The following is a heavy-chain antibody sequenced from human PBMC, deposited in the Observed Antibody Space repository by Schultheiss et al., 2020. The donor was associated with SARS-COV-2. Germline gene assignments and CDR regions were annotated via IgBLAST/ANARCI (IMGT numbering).Heavy chain of an antibody. CDR2: IYYSGST. CDR1: GYSISSGYY. J-gene: IGHJ4*02. D-gene: IGHD2-15*01. CDR3: ALAEWEYCSGGSCFDY. V-gene: IGHV4-30-4*01. Sequence: SETLSLTCAVSGYSISSGYYWSWIRQPPGKGLEWIGYIYYSGSTYYNPSLKSRVTISVDKSKNQFSLKLSSVTAADTAVYYCALAEWEYCSGGSCFDYWGQGTLVTVSS.